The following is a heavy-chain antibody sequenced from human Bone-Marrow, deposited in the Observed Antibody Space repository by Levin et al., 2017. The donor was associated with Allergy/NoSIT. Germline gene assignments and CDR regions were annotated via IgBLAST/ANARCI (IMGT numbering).Heavy chain of an antibody. Sequence: ASVKVSCKASGYTFTGYYMHWVRQAPGQGLEWMGWINPNSGGTNYAQKFQGRVTMTRDTSISTAYMELSRLRSDDTAVYYCARDAGNSAWDWFDPWGQGTLVTVSS. CDR3: ARDAGNSAWDWFDP. CDR2: INPNSGGT. V-gene: IGHV1-2*02. J-gene: IGHJ5*02. D-gene: IGHD4-23*01. CDR1: GYTFTGYY.